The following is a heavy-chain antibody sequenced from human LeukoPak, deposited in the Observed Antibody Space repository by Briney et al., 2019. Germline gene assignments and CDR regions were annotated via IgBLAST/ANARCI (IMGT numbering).Heavy chain of an antibody. CDR3: ARHRLVATTTTRYDYVWGSYRRPYYFDY. Sequence: SSETLSLTCTVSGGSISSSSYYWGWIRQPPGKGLEWIGSIYYSGSTYYNPSLKSRVTISVDTSKNQFSLKLSSVTAADTAVYYCARHRLVATTTTRYDYVWGSYRRPYYFDYWGQGTLVTVSS. J-gene: IGHJ4*02. CDR1: GGSISSSSYY. V-gene: IGHV4-39*01. CDR2: IYYSGST. D-gene: IGHD3-16*02.